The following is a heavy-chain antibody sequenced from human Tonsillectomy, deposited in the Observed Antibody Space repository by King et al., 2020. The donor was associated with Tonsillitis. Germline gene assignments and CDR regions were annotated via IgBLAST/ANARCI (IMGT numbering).Heavy chain of an antibody. Sequence: VQLVEPGGGLVQSGGSLRLSCVASGVTLSRYSMSWVRQAPGKGLEWVANIKQDGSEKNYVDSVKGRFTVSRDNAKNSLYLQMNSLRAEDTAVYYCAAHPYCGSYCYYDYWGRGTLVTVPS. CDR2: IKQDGSEK. CDR1: GVTLSRYS. D-gene: IGHD2-21*01. J-gene: IGHJ4*02. CDR3: AAHPYCGSYCYYDY. V-gene: IGHV3-7*01.